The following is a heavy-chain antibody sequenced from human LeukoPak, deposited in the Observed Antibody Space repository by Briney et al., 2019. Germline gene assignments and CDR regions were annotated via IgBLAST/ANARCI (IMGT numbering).Heavy chain of an antibody. CDR2: INSDGSST. Sequence: PGGSLRLSCAASGFTFSSYWMHWVRQAPGKGLVWVSRINSDGSSTAYADSVRGRFTISRDNAKNTLYLQMNGLRAEDTAVYYCARGPWGLGIDYWGQGTLVTVSS. V-gene: IGHV3-74*01. J-gene: IGHJ4*02. CDR1: GFTFSSYW. D-gene: IGHD3-16*01. CDR3: ARGPWGLGIDY.